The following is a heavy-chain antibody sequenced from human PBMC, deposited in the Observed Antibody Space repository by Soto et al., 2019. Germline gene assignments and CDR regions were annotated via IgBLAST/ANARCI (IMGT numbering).Heavy chain of an antibody. D-gene: IGHD3-10*01. CDR1: GFNFTDYG. Sequence: PGGSLRLSCAASGFNFTDYGMHWVRQAPGKGLEWVSSISWNSVSIGYADSVKGRFTISRDNAKNSLYLQMNTLRAEDTALYYCAKDMENGYNPYYYYGMDVWGQGTTVTVSS. J-gene: IGHJ6*02. CDR2: ISWNSVSI. CDR3: AKDMENGYNPYYYYGMDV. V-gene: IGHV3-9*01.